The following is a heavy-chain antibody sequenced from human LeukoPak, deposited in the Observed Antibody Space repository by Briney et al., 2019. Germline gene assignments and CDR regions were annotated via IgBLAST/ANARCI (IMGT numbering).Heavy chain of an antibody. V-gene: IGHV3-48*03. CDR1: GFTFSNYE. Sequence: GGSLRLSCAASGFTFSNYEMNWVRQAPGKGLEWVSYISSSGTTVYYADSVKGRFTVSRDNSKNSLYPQMNSLRDGDTAVYYCARESPGSSEDYWGQGTLVTVSS. J-gene: IGHJ4*02. D-gene: IGHD6-6*01. CDR3: ARESPGSSEDY. CDR2: ISSSGTTV.